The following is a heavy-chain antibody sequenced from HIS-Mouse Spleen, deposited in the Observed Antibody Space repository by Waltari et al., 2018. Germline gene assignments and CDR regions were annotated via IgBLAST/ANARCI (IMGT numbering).Heavy chain of an antibody. Sequence: QVQLQQCGAGLLKPSETLSLTCAVYGGSFSGSYLSWIRQPPGKGLEWIGEINHSGSTNYNPSLKSRVTISVDTSKNQFSLKLSSVTAADTAVYYCARGLDGGYFDYWGQGTLVTVSS. J-gene: IGHJ4*02. CDR3: ARGLDGGYFDY. CDR2: INHSGST. CDR1: GGSFSGSY. D-gene: IGHD3-10*01. V-gene: IGHV4-34*01.